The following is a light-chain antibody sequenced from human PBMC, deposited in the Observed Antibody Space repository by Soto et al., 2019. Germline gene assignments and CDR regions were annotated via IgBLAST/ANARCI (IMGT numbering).Light chain of an antibody. CDR1: NIGSKS. CDR3: QVWASSSDHPGVV. Sequence: SYELTQPPSVSVAPGQTARITCGGNNIGSKSVHWYQQKPGQAPVLVGYDDSDRPSGSPERFAGSNSGNTATMTISRIEAGDEADYYCQVWASSSDHPGVVFGGGTKLTVL. V-gene: IGLV3-21*02. J-gene: IGLJ2*01. CDR2: DDS.